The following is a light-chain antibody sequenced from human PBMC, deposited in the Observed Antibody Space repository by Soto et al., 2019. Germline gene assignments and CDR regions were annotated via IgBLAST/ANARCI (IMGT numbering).Light chain of an antibody. J-gene: IGKJ4*01. CDR1: QSISNS. CDR2: GAS. V-gene: IGKV1-39*01. Sequence: IQMTQSPSSLSATVGDRVTITCRASQSISNSLNWYQQKPGKAPKLLIYGASSLQSGVPSRFSGSGLGTDVTLSISSLQPEDFAVYYCQQGYSTPPLTFGEGTKVELK. CDR3: QQGYSTPPLT.